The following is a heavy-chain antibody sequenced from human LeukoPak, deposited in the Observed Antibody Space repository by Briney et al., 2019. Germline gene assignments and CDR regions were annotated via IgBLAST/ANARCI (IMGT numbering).Heavy chain of an antibody. J-gene: IGHJ6*03. D-gene: IGHD3-22*01. CDR2: IRFDGSNN. V-gene: IGHV3-30*02. CDR3: AKDGGGYYPYYYYYMGA. CDR1: GFTFNSYG. Sequence: PGGSLRLSCAASGFTFNSYGIHWVRQAPGKGLEWVAFIRFDGSNNYYADSVKGRFTISRDNSKNTLYLQMNSLRAEDTAVYYCAKDGGGYYPYYYYYMGAWGKGTTVTISS.